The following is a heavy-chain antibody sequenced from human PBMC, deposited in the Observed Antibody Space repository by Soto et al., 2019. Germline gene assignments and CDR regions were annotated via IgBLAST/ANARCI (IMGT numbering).Heavy chain of an antibody. J-gene: IGHJ3*02. CDR3: ARGGVRPSNRRSDAFDI. V-gene: IGHV4-34*01. Sequence: QVQLQQWGAGLLKPSETLSLTCAVYGGSFSGYYWSWIRQPPGKGLEWIGEINHSGSTNYNPSLKSRVTISVDTSKNQFSLKLSSVTAADTAVYYCARGGVRPSNRRSDAFDIWGQGTMVTVSS. D-gene: IGHD6-6*01. CDR2: INHSGST. CDR1: GGSFSGYY.